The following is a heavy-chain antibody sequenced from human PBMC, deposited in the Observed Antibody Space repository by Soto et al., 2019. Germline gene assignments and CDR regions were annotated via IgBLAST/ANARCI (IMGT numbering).Heavy chain of an antibody. CDR1: GFTFSSYS. D-gene: IGHD6-19*01. J-gene: IGHJ6*02. Sequence: EVQLVESGGGLVKPGGSLRLSCAASGFTFSSYSMNWVRQAPGKGLEWVSSISSSSSYIYYADSVKGRFTISSDKAKNSLYLQMNSLTAEDTAVYYCASEQWAGGMDVWGQGTTVTVSS. V-gene: IGHV3-21*01. CDR3: ASEQWAGGMDV. CDR2: ISSSSSYI.